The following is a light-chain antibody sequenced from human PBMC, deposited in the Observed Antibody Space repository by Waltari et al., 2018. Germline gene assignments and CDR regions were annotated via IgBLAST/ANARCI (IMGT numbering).Light chain of an antibody. CDR1: QSISTW. CDR3: QQYSDYSIT. Sequence: DIQMTQSPSTLSASLGDSVTITCLPSQSISTWLSWYQQRPGKAPTVLIYKSSTLESAVPSRFSGSGSGTEFTLTISSLQPDDFATYYCQQYSDYSITFGQGTRLEIK. CDR2: KSS. V-gene: IGKV1-5*03. J-gene: IGKJ5*01.